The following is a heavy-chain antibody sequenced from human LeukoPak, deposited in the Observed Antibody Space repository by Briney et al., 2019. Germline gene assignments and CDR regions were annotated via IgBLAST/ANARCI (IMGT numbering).Heavy chain of an antibody. D-gene: IGHD3-22*01. J-gene: IGHJ4*02. CDR2: ISSSSSYI. CDR3: ARDLPTMTRYYFDY. V-gene: IGHV3-21*01. Sequence: GGSLRLSCAASGFTFSSYSMNWVRQAPGKGLEWVPSISSSSSYIYYADSVKGRFTISRDNAKNSLYLQMNSLRAEDTAVYYCARDLPTMTRYYFDYWGQGTLVTVSS. CDR1: GFTFSSYS.